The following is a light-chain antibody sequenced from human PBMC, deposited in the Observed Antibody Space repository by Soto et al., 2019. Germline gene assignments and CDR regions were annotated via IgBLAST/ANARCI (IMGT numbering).Light chain of an antibody. V-gene: IGKV3-20*01. Sequence: ELVLTQSPCPLSLFRWERATLSCSSSQSVSSSYLAWYQQKPAQAPRLIIYGASNRATGIPDRFIGSGSGTDFTLTIRRLEPEDFAVYYCQKCGDSPQINCGNGQRLELK. CDR2: GAS. CDR3: QKCGDSPQIN. J-gene: IGKJ5*01. CDR1: QSVSSSY.